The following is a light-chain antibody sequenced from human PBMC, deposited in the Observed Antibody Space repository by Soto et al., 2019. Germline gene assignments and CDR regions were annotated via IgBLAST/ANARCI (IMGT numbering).Light chain of an antibody. CDR1: QSVSTY. CDR3: QQRINWPPVT. V-gene: IGKV3-11*01. J-gene: IGKJ4*01. CDR2: YAS. Sequence: VLTQSPATLSLSPGERATLSCRASQSVSTYLAWYQQKPGQAPRLLIYYASNRATGIPARFSGSGSGTDFTLTISSLEPEDFSVYYCQQRINWPPVTFGGGTKVEIK.